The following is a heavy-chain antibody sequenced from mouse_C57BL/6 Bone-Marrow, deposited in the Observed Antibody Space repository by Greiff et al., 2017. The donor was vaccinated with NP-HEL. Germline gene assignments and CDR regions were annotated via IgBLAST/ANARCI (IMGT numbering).Heavy chain of an antibody. Sequence: VQLQQSGPELVKPGASVKISCKASGYAFSSSWMNWVKQRPGKGLEWIGRIYPGDGDTNYNGKFKGKATLTADKSSSTAYMQLSSLTSEDSAVYFCARELRPLWFAYWGQGTLVTVSA. V-gene: IGHV1-82*01. CDR2: IYPGDGDT. D-gene: IGHD3-2*02. CDR3: ARELRPLWFAY. J-gene: IGHJ3*01. CDR1: GYAFSSSW.